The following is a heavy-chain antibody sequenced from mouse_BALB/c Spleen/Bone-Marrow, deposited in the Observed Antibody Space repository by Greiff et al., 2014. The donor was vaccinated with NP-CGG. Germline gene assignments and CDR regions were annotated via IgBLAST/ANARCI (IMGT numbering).Heavy chain of an antibody. CDR3: ARGTFDY. CDR1: CYTFTSYW. CDR2: INPSNGRT. Sequence: VPLPPSWAELVKPGASGKLSCKASCYTFTSYWMHWGKQRPGQGLEWIGEINPSNGRTNYNEKFKSKATLTVDKSSSTAYMQLSSLTSEDSAVYYCARGTFDYWGQGTTLTVSS. J-gene: IGHJ2*01. V-gene: IGHV1S81*02.